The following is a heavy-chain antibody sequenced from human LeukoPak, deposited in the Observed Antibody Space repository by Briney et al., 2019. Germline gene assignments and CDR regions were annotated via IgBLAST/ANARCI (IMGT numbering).Heavy chain of an antibody. V-gene: IGHV1-3*01. CDR3: ARVPPYDFWSGPRDAFDI. D-gene: IGHD3-3*01. CDR2: INAGNGDT. Sequence: ASVKVSCKPSGYTFTSYAMHWVRQAPGQRLEWMGWINAGNGDTKYSQKFQGRVTMTRDTSISTAYMELSRLRSDDTAVYYCARVPPYDFWSGPRDAFDIWGQGTMVTVSS. J-gene: IGHJ3*02. CDR1: GYTFTSYA.